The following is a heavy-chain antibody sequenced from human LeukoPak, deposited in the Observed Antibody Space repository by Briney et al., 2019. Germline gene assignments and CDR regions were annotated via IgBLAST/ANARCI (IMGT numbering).Heavy chain of an antibody. CDR1: GYSISSGYY. CDR3: ARQHDSYHYYYVDV. J-gene: IGHJ6*03. CDR2: LYHSDSI. Sequence: SETLSLTCAVSGYSISSGYYWIWIRQPPGKGLEWIGSLYHSDSIYYNPSLESRVTMSVDTSKNQFSLKLSFVTAAVTAVYYCARQHDSYHYYYVDVWGKGTTVTVSS. V-gene: IGHV4-38-2*01. D-gene: IGHD6-13*01.